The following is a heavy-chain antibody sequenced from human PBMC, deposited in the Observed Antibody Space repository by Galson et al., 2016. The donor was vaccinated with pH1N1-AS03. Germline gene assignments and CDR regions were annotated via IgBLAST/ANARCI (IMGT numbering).Heavy chain of an antibody. CDR3: ARPGSDSGVYSVFDF. CDR2: ILPGLGTA. Sequence: SVKVSCKASGGTFSSSAISWLRQAPGQGLEWMGGILPGLGTATYAQNLQGRVTITADESTNTAYMELRSLRSDDTAVYYCARPGSDSGVYSVFDFWGQGTLVTVSS. D-gene: IGHD3-22*01. CDR1: GGTFSSSA. V-gene: IGHV1-69*13. J-gene: IGHJ4*02.